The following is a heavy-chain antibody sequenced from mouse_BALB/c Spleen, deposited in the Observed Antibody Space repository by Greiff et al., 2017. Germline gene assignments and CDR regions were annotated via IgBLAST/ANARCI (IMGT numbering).Heavy chain of an antibody. J-gene: IGHJ1*01. CDR3: ARDGYYEGTSFFDV. CDR1: GFSLTGYG. D-gene: IGHD2-4*01. V-gene: IGHV2-6-7*01. Sequence: QVQLKESGPGLVAPSQSLSITCTVSGFSLTGYGVNWVRQPPGKGLEWLGMIWGDGSTDYNSALKSRLSISKDNSKSQVFLKMNSLQTDDTARYYCARDGYYEGTSFFDVWGAGTTVTVSS. CDR2: IWGDGST.